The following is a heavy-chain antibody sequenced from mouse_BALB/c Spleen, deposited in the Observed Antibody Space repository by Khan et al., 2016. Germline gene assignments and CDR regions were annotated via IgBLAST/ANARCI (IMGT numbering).Heavy chain of an antibody. CDR1: GYTFTNYG. V-gene: IGHV9-3*02. D-gene: IGHD1-1*01. CDR3: AKTSGYPYYAMDY. J-gene: IGHJ4*01. Sequence: QIQLVQSGPELKKPGETVKISCKASGYTFTNYGMNWVKQAPGKGLKWMGWINSNTGEPTYAEEFKGRFAFSLETAASTAYLQINNLKNENTATNFCAKTSGYPYYAMDYWGQGTSVTVSS. CDR2: INSNTGEP.